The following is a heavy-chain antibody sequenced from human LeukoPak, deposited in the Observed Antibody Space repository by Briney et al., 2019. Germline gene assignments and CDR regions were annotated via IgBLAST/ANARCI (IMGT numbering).Heavy chain of an antibody. D-gene: IGHD2-21*02. CDR1: GFTFSSYE. J-gene: IGHJ5*02. V-gene: IGHV3-48*03. CDR3: AREICGGDCYSGWFDP. Sequence: PGGSLRLSCAASGFTFSSYEMNWVRQASGKGLEWVSYIISSGSTIYYADSVKGRFTISRDNAKNSLYLQMNSLRAEDTAVYYCAREICGGDCYSGWFDPWGQGTLVTVSS. CDR2: IISSGSTI.